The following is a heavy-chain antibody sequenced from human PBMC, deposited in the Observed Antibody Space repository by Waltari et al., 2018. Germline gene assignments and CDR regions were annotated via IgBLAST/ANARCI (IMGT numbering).Heavy chain of an antibody. CDR2: IYYSGST. V-gene: IGHV4-39*07. D-gene: IGHD3-10*01. J-gene: IGHJ4*02. CDR1: GGSTSSSSYY. CDR3: ARDTLRAGDLLIDY. Sequence: QLQLQESGPGLVKPSETLSLTCTVSGGSTSSSSYYWGWIRQPPGKGLEWIGSIYYSGSTYYHPSLKSRVTISVDTSKNQFSLKLSSVTAADTAVYYCARDTLRAGDLLIDYWGQGTLVTVSS.